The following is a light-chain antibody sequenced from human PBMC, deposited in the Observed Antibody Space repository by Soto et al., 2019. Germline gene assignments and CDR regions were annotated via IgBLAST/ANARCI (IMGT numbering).Light chain of an antibody. J-gene: IGLJ2*01. Sequence: QSALTQPPSASGSPGQSVTISCTGTNSDLGGYNYVSWYQQPPGKAPKLIIYEVSKRPSGVPDRFSGSKSGNTASLTVSGLQTEDEADYYCSSFAGSDVFFGGGTKLTVL. CDR1: NSDLGGYNY. CDR3: SSFAGSDVF. CDR2: EVS. V-gene: IGLV2-8*01.